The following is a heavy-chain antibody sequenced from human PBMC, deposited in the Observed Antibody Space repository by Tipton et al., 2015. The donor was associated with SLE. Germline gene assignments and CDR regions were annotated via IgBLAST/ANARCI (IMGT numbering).Heavy chain of an antibody. J-gene: IGHJ3*02. Sequence: TLSLTCTVSGGSISSHYWSWIRQPPGKGLEWIGYIYYSGSTNYNPSLKSRVTISVGTSKNQFSLKLSSVTAADTAVYYCARGAPRAFDIWGQGTMVTVSS. V-gene: IGHV4-59*11. CDR2: IYYSGST. CDR3: ARGAPRAFDI. CDR1: GGSISSHY.